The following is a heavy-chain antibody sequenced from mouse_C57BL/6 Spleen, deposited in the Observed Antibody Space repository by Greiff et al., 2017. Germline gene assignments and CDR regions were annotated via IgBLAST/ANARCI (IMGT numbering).Heavy chain of an antibody. V-gene: IGHV2-9-1*01. CDR1: GFSLTSYA. CDR2: IWTGGGT. D-gene: IGHD1-1*02. CDR3: ARDYGKSFYYAMDY. Sequence: VQVVESGPGLVAPSQSLSITCTVSGFSLTSYAISWVRQPPGKGLEWLGVIWTGGGTNYNSALKSRLSISKDNSKSQVFLKMNSLQTDDTARYYCARDYGKSFYYAMDYWGQGTSVTVSS. J-gene: IGHJ4*01.